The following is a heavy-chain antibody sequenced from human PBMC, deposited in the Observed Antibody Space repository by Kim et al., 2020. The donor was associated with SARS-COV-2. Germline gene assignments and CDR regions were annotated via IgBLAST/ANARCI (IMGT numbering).Heavy chain of an antibody. CDR3: AKTIVEARFFDY. CDR1: GFSLVDYA. J-gene: IGHJ4*02. V-gene: IGHV3-23*01. D-gene: IGHD6-6*01. CDR2: INARRTT. Sequence: GGSLRLSCAASGFSLVDYAMGWVRQAPGKGLEWVSTINARRTTYYSDSVKGRFTISRDSSKNVVDLQMNSLRADDTAVYYCAKTIVEARFFDYWGQATLV.